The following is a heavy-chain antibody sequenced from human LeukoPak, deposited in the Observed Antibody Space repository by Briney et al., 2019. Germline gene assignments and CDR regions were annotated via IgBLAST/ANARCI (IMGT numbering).Heavy chain of an antibody. Sequence: SETLSLTCAVYGGSFSGYYWSWIRQPPGKGLEWIGEINHSGSTNYNPSLKSRVTISVDTSKNQFSLKLSSVTAEDTAVYYCARRYSSSCPGAFDIWGQGTMVTVSS. CDR3: ARRYSSSCPGAFDI. CDR2: INHSGST. J-gene: IGHJ3*02. V-gene: IGHV4-34*01. CDR1: GGSFSGYY. D-gene: IGHD6-13*01.